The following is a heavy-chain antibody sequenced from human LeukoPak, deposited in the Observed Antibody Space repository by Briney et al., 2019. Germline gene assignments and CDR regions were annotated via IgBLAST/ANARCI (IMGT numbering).Heavy chain of an antibody. Sequence: ASVKVSCKASGYTFTGYGVSWVRQAPGEGVEWMGWISGPNGNTNNAQTVQGRVTMTTDTSTNTAYMAMRSLRSDDTAVYYCARYPLSYSSNWHYYFDYWGPGTLLTVSS. J-gene: IGHJ4*02. CDR1: GYTFTGYG. V-gene: IGHV1-18*01. CDR2: ISGPNGNT. CDR3: ARYPLSYSSNWHYYFDY. D-gene: IGHD6-13*01.